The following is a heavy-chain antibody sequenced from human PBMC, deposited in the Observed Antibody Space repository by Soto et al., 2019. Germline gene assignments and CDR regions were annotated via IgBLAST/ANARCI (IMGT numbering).Heavy chain of an antibody. D-gene: IGHD2-8*01. V-gene: IGHV4-61*01. CDR3: ARDIMGTNYYYSGMDV. CDR2: IYYSGST. J-gene: IGHJ6*02. Sequence: SETLSLTCTVSGGSISSGSYYWSWIRQPPGKGLECIGYIYYSGSTNYNPSLKSRVTISVDTSKNQFSLKLGSVTAADTAVYYCARDIMGTNYYYSGMDVWGQGTTVTVSS. CDR1: GGSISSGSYY.